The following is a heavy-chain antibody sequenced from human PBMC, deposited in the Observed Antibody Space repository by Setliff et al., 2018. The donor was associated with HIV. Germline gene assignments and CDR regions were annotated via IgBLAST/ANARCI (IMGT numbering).Heavy chain of an antibody. V-gene: IGHV3-30*04. Sequence: PGGSLRLSCEASGFSNFAIHWVRQAPGKGLEWVAVTSHDGGEKYYADSVRGRFTISRDNAKNSLYLQMNSLRAEDTAVYYCARKAYCGGDCYFFYYYIDVWGKGTTVTVSS. CDR2: TSHDGGEK. CDR1: GFSNFA. CDR3: ARKAYCGGDCYFFYYYIDV. J-gene: IGHJ6*03. D-gene: IGHD2-21*02.